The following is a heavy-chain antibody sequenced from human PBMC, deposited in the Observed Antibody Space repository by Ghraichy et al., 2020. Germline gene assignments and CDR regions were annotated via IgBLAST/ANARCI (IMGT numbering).Heavy chain of an antibody. CDR3: ASDYCSSTSCSSYYYYYAMGV. J-gene: IGHJ6*02. V-gene: IGHV4-61*01. CDR1: GGSVNSGSYY. Sequence: ETLSLTCTVSGGSVNSGSYYWSWIRQPPGKGLEWIGYTYYSGTTNYNPSLKSRVTISVDTSKNQFSLKLTSVTAADTAVYYCASDYCSSTSCSSYYYYYAMGVWGQGTTVTVSS. CDR2: TYYSGTT. D-gene: IGHD2-2*01.